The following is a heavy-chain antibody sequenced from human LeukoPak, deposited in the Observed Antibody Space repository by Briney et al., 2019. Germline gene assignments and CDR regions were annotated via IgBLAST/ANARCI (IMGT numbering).Heavy chain of an antibody. CDR3: ARGAYTYDY. V-gene: IGHV4-59*08. CDR2: IYYSGTT. J-gene: IGHJ4*02. Sequence: SETLSLTCTVSGGSISSYSWSWLRQPPGKGLEWIGYIYYSGTTNYNPSLKSRVTISVDTSNNQFSLELNSVTAADTAVYYCARGAYTYDYWGQGTLVTVSS. CDR1: GGSISSYS. D-gene: IGHD5-24*01.